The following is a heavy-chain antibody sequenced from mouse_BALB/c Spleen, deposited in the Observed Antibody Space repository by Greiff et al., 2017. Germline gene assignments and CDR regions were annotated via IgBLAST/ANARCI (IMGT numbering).Heavy chain of an antibody. V-gene: IGHV5-12-2*01. Sequence: EVKLVESGGGLVQPGGSLKLSCAASGFTFSSYTMSWVRQTPEKRLEWVAYISNGGGSTYYPDTVKGRFTISRDNAKNTLYLQMSSLKSEDTAMYYCARRYYGSSSWYFDYWGQGTTLTVSS. D-gene: IGHD1-1*01. CDR1: GFTFSSYT. CDR2: ISNGGGST. CDR3: ARRYYGSSSWYFDY. J-gene: IGHJ2*01.